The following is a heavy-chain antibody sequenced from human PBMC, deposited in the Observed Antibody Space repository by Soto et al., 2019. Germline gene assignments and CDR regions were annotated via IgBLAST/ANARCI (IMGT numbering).Heavy chain of an antibody. V-gene: IGHV1-46*01. CDR3: ARDYGPYSSSGPDRGPDAFDI. J-gene: IGHJ3*02. CDR2: INPSGGST. D-gene: IGHD6-6*01. CDR1: GYTFTSYY. Sequence: ASVKVSCKASGYTFTSYYMHWVRQAPGQGLEWMGIINPSGGSTSYAQKFQGRVIMTRDTSTSTVYMELSSLRSEDTAVYYCARDYGPYSSSGPDRGPDAFDIWGQGTMVTVSS.